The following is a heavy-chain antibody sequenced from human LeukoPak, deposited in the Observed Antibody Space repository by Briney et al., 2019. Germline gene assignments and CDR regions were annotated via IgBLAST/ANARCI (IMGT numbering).Heavy chain of an antibody. Sequence: SETLSLTCTVSGGSISSSTYYWGWIRQPPGKGLEWIGEINHSGSTNYNPSLKSRVTISVDTSKNQFSLKLSSVTAADTAVYYCASRNPLFDYWGQGTLVTVSS. CDR1: GGSISSSTYY. J-gene: IGHJ4*02. CDR2: INHSGST. V-gene: IGHV4-39*07. CDR3: ASRNPLFDY.